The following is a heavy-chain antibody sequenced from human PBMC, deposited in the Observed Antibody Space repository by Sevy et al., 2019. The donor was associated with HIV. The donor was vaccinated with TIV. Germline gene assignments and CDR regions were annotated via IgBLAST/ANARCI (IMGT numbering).Heavy chain of an antibody. V-gene: IGHV1-18*01. CDR3: ARVASSSWTYYYYYMDV. D-gene: IGHD6-13*01. J-gene: IGHJ6*03. CDR2: ISAYNGNT. Sequence: ASVKVSCKASGYTFTSYGISWVRQAPGQGLEWMGWISAYNGNTNYAQKLQGRVTMTTDTSTSTDYMELRSLRSDDTAVYYCARVASSSWTYYYYYMDVWGKGTTVTVSS. CDR1: GYTFTSYG.